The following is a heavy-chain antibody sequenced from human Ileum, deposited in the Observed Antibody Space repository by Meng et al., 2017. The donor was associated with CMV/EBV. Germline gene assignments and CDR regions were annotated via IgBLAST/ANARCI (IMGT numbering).Heavy chain of an antibody. CDR1: GGSISSSSYY. CDR3: ARDEAAAGTGIDY. D-gene: IGHD6-13*01. J-gene: IGHJ4*02. CDR2: IYYSGST. Sequence: QLQLQESCPGPVKPSETLSLTCTVSGGSISSSSYYWGWIRQPPGKGLEWIGSIYYSGSTYYNPSLKSRVTISVDTSKNQFSLKLSSVTAADTAVYYCARDEAAAGTGIDYWGQGTLVTVFS. V-gene: IGHV4-39*07.